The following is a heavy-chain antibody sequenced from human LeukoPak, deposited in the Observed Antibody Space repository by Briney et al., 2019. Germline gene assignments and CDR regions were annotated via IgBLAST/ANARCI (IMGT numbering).Heavy chain of an antibody. CDR1: GGSFSGYY. CDR3: ARLHANCSGGSCYLGWFDP. J-gene: IGHJ5*02. Sequence: SETLSLTCAVYGGSFSGYYWSWIRQPPGKGLEWIGEINHSGSTNYNPSLKSRVTISVDTSKNQFSLKLSSVTAADTAVYYCARLHANCSGGSCYLGWFDPWGQGTLVTVSS. V-gene: IGHV4-34*01. D-gene: IGHD2-15*01. CDR2: INHSGST.